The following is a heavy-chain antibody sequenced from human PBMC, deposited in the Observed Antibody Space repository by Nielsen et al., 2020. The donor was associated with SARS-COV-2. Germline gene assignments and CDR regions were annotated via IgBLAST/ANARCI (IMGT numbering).Heavy chain of an antibody. J-gene: IGHJ2*01. V-gene: IGHV3-33*01. D-gene: IGHD3-22*01. Sequence: VRQAPGKGLEWVAVIWYDGSNKYYADSVKGRFTISRDNAKNSLYLQMNSLRAEDTAVYYCARGKTNYYDSSGYPVGYFDLWGRGTLVTVSS. CDR2: IWYDGSNK. CDR3: ARGKTNYYDSSGYPVGYFDL.